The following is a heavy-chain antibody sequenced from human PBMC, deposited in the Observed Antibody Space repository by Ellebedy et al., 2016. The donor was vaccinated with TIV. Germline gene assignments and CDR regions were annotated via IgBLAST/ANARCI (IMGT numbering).Heavy chain of an antibody. Sequence: PGGSLRLSCVASGFTFSSHAMNWVRQAPGKGLEWVSYLSSSSSAIDYADSVKGRFTISRDNAKNSLYLQMNSLRDEDTAIYYCANDRSLGSNWSRHLDYWGQGTLVTVSS. V-gene: IGHV3-48*02. CDR2: LSSSSSAI. D-gene: IGHD4-23*01. CDR1: GFTFSSHA. CDR3: ANDRSLGSNWSRHLDY. J-gene: IGHJ4*02.